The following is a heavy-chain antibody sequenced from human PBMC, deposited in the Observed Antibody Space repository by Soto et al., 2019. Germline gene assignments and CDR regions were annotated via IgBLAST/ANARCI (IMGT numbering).Heavy chain of an antibody. D-gene: IGHD5-12*01. Sequence: PSETLSLTCTVSGGPFNTYYWSWIRQSPWKGLEWIGYVYYSGTTNYNPSLESRVTISVDTSKNQFSLKLTSVTAADTGVYYCVREGAGYNSVLEYYFDFWGPGTLVT. V-gene: IGHV4-59*01. J-gene: IGHJ4*02. CDR2: VYYSGTT. CDR3: VREGAGYNSVLEYYFDF. CDR1: GGPFNTYY.